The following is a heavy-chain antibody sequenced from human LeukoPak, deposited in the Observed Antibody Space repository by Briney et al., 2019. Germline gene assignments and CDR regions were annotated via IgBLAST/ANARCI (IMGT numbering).Heavy chain of an antibody. CDR1: GGSISSYY. Sequence: SETLSLTCTVSGGSISSYYWSWIRQPPGEGLEWIGYIYYSGSTNYNPSLKSRVTISVDTSKNQFSLKLSSVTAADTAVYYCARAAWDIRYFDWLLYPWGQGTLVTVSS. J-gene: IGHJ5*02. CDR2: IYYSGST. D-gene: IGHD3-9*01. CDR3: ARAAWDIRYFDWLLYP. V-gene: IGHV4-59*01.